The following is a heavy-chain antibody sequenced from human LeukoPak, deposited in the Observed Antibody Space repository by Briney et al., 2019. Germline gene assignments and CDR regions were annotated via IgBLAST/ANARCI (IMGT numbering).Heavy chain of an antibody. Sequence: GAPVKVSCKASGYTFTNYDINWVRQAPGQGLEWMGWMNPNSGDTGYAQRFQGRVTMTRNTSITTAYMELSSLRSEDTAVYYRARGGGYFDGSGYHWIFDYWGQGALVTVSS. J-gene: IGHJ4*02. CDR3: ARGGGYFDGSGYHWIFDY. CDR2: MNPNSGDT. V-gene: IGHV1-8*01. D-gene: IGHD3-22*01. CDR1: GYTFTNYD.